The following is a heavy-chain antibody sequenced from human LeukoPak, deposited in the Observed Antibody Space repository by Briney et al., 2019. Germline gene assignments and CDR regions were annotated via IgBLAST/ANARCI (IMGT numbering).Heavy chain of an antibody. Sequence: SETLFQPSTFSDGSHCSSSYYSGCIRQPPGKGLEWIGSIYYIGSTYYNPSLKSRVTISVDTSKNQFSLKLSSVTAADTAVYYCARHKVPGTVVVITYYFDYWGRGTLVTVSS. CDR1: DGSHCSSSYY. D-gene: IGHD3-22*01. J-gene: IGHJ4*02. CDR3: ARHKVPGTVVVITYYFDY. CDR2: IYYIGST. V-gene: IGHV4-39*01.